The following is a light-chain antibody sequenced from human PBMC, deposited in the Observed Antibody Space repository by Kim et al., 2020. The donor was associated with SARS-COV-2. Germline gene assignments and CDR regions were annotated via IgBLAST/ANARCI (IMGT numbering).Light chain of an antibody. V-gene: IGKV3-11*01. CDR2: DAS. CDR3: QQRRTWPLT. CDR1: QNIGNW. J-gene: IGKJ4*01. Sequence: PGERATLSCRASQNIGNWLAWYQQKSGQAPRLLIYDASTRATGIPARFSGSWSGTDFTLTISSLESEDFAVYYCQQRRTWPLTFGGGTKVDI.